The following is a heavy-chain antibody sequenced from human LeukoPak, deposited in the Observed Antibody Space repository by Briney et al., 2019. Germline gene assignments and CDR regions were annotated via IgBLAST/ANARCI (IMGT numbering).Heavy chain of an antibody. CDR1: GFTFSTYG. J-gene: IGHJ4*02. CDR3: ARVAYYDFWNGYFADREIDY. Sequence: GGTLRLSCAAPGFTFSTYGMTWVRQAPGRGLEWVSAISGSAARTFYADSVKGRFTISRDNAKNSLYLQMNSLRAEDTAVYYCARVAYYDFWNGYFADREIDYWGQGTLVTVSS. D-gene: IGHD3-3*01. V-gene: IGHV3-23*01. CDR2: ISGSAART.